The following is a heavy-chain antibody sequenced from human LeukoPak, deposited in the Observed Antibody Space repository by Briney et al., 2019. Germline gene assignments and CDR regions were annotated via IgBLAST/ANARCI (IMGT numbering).Heavy chain of an antibody. CDR2: IRHDGSYQ. CDR1: GFTFSSYG. Sequence: GGSLRLSCAAFGFTFSSYGMHWVRQTPGKGLKWVAFIRHDGSYQQYADSVKGRFTVSRDNSKDMVYMQMNSLRTEDTAVYYCAKNRDSSDYPRDFDFWGQGTLVTVSS. J-gene: IGHJ4*02. V-gene: IGHV3-30*02. CDR3: AKNRDSSDYPRDFDF. D-gene: IGHD3-22*01.